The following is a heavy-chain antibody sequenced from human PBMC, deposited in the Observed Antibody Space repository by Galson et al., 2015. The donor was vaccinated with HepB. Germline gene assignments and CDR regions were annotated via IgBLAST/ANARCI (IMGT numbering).Heavy chain of an antibody. CDR2: ISGSGGST. V-gene: IGHV3-23*01. CDR3: ARGGYYYDSSEFYGFDY. CDR1: GFTFSSYA. J-gene: IGHJ4*02. D-gene: IGHD3-22*01. Sequence: SLRLSCAASGFTFSSYAMSWVRQAPGKGLEWVSAISGSGGSTYYADSVKGRFTISRVNFKNTVYLQMSSLRAEDTAMYYCARGGYYYDSSEFYGFDYWGQGTLVTV.